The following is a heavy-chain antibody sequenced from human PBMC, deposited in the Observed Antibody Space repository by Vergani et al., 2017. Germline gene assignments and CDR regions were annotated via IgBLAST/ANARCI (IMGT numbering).Heavy chain of an antibody. J-gene: IGHJ4*02. Sequence: EVQLVESGGGLVQPGGSLRLSCAASGFTFSSCSMNWVRQAPGKGLEWVSYISSSSSTIYYADSVKGRFTISRDNAKNSLYLQMNSLRAEDTAVYYCARDLRIQLWSDYDYWGQGTLVTVSS. CDR1: GFTFSSCS. D-gene: IGHD5-18*01. V-gene: IGHV3-48*01. CDR3: ARDLRIQLWSDYDY. CDR2: ISSSSSTI.